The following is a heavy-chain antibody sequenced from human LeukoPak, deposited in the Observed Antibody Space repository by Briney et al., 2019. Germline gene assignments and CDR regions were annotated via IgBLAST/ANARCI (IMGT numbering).Heavy chain of an antibody. V-gene: IGHV3-30*18. D-gene: IGHD2-2*02. J-gene: IGHJ5*02. Sequence: GRSLRLSCAASGFTFSSYGMHWVRQAPGKGLEWVAVISYDGSNKYYADSVKGRFAISRDNSKNTLYPQMNSLRAEDTAVYYCAKGDTSDTQSWGQGTLVTVSS. CDR1: GFTFSSYG. CDR3: AKGDTSDTQS. CDR2: ISYDGSNK.